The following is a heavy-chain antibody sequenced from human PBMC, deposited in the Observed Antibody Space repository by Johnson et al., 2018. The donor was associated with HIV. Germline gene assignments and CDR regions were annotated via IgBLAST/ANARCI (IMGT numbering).Heavy chain of an antibody. D-gene: IGHD6-13*01. V-gene: IGHV3-13*01. CDR1: GFTFSSYD. Sequence: VQLVESGGGLVQPGRSLRLSCAASGFTFSSYDMHWVRQATGKGLEWVSAIGTPSDTFYPDSVKGRFTISRDNAKNTLYLQMNSLRAEDTAVYYCAKPAAAARDAFDIWGQGTMVSVSS. CDR2: IGTPSDT. J-gene: IGHJ3*02. CDR3: AKPAAAARDAFDI.